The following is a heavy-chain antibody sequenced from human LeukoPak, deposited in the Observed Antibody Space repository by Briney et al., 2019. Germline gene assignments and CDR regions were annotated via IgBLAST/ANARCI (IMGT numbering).Heavy chain of an antibody. J-gene: IGHJ4*02. CDR1: GFSLSSFW. D-gene: IGHD4-11*01. V-gene: IGHV3-7*01. CDR3: ASIPGGSHYKYYFDY. CDR2: IKYDGSAE. Sequence: GGSLRLSCVVSGFSLSSFWMSWVRQAPGKGLECVANIKYDGSAEFYVDSVKGRFTISRDNAKNSLYLQMNSLRAEDTAVYYCASIPGGSHYKYYFDYWGQGTLVTVSS.